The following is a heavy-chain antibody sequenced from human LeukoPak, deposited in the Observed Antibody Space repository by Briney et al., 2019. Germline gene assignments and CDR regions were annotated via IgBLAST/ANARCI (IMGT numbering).Heavy chain of an antibody. CDR3: ARQFDSGSYYLFDY. CDR2: INHSGST. Sequence: SETLSLTCAVYGGSFSGYYWSWIRQPPGKGLEWIGEINHSGSTNYNPSLKSRVTISVDTSKNQFSLKLSSVTAADTAVYYCARQFDSGSYYLFDYWGQGTLVTVSS. D-gene: IGHD1-26*01. V-gene: IGHV4-34*01. J-gene: IGHJ4*02. CDR1: GGSFSGYY.